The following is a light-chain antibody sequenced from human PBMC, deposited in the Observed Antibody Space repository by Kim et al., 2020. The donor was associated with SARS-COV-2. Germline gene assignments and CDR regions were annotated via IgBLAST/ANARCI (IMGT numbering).Light chain of an antibody. CDR3: QSYDSSLSGSVV. CDR1: RSNIGAGYN. Sequence: ATISCAGSRSNIGAGYNVHWYQQLPATAPNLLISGNSNRPSGVPARCSGSKSGTSASLAITGLQAEDEADYYCQSYDSSLSGSVVFGGGTQLTVL. V-gene: IGLV1-40*01. J-gene: IGLJ2*01. CDR2: GNS.